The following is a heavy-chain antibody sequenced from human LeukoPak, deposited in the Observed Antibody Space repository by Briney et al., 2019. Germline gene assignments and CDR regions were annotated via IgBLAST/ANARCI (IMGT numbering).Heavy chain of an antibody. CDR1: GYTFTYYY. CDR3: ARDNYGTLDY. Sequence: GASVKVSCKASGYTFTYYYIHWVRQAPRQGLEWMGWINPKSGGANYAQKFQGTVTMTRDTSISTAYMELSRLRFDDTAVYYCARDNYGTLDYWGQGTLVTVSS. V-gene: IGHV1-2*02. CDR2: INPKSGGA. D-gene: IGHD3-10*01. J-gene: IGHJ4*02.